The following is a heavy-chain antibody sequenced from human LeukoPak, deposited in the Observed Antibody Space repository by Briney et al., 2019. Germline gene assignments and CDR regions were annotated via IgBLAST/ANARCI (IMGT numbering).Heavy chain of an antibody. D-gene: IGHD6-19*01. J-gene: IGHJ4*02. Sequence: GGSLRLSCAPPGFTFDDYAMHWVRHAPGKGLEWVSGISWISGNINYADSVKGRFTISRDKAKNSLYLQMNSLRAEDTALYYCAKAPEGIVVLTSGCFGSWGQGTLVTVSS. V-gene: IGHV3-9*01. CDR1: GFTFDDYA. CDR3: AKAPEGIVVLTSGCFGS. CDR2: ISWISGNI.